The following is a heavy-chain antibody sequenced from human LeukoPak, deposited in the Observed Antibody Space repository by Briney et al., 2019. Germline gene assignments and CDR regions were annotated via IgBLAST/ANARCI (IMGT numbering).Heavy chain of an antibody. V-gene: IGHV4-34*01. CDR1: GGSLSGYY. CDR2: IHPSGRP. D-gene: IGHD3-16*01. CDR3: ARGEDYDKCGNY. Sequence: SETLSLTCGVYGGSLSGYYWTWIRQPPGKGLEWIGEIHPSGRPYYNPSLESRVTMSLNTSENQFSLKMSSVTAADTAIYYCARGEDYDKCGNYWGQGTLVTVSS. J-gene: IGHJ4*02.